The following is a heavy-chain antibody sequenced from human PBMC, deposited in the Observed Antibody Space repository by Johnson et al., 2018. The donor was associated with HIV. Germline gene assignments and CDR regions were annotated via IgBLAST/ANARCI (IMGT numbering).Heavy chain of an antibody. CDR1: GFTFSSYW. Sequence: VQLVESGGGLVQPGGSLRLSCAASGFTFSSYWMSWVRQAPGQGLEWVGRIKSKTDGGTSDYAAPVKGRFTIARDDSKNILYLQMNSLIAEDTAVYYGAKDQYGSSYDIWGQGTMVTVSS. J-gene: IGHJ3*02. CDR3: AKDQYGSSYDI. D-gene: IGHD2-15*01. CDR2: IKSKTDGGTS. V-gene: IGHV3-15*01.